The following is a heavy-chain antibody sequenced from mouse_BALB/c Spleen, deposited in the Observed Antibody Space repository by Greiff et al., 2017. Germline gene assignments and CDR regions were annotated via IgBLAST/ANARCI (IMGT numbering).Heavy chain of an antibody. J-gene: IGHJ4*01. CDR3: ARDGDAGTRAMDY. V-gene: IGHV2-9*02. CDR1: GFSLTSYG. D-gene: IGHD4-1*01. Sequence: QVQLVESGPGLVAPSQSLSITCTVSGFSLTSYGVHWVRQPPGKGLEWLGVIWAGGSTNYNSALMSRLSISKDNSKSQVFLKMNSLQTDDTAMYYCARDGDAGTRAMDYWGQGTSVTVSS. CDR2: IWAGGST.